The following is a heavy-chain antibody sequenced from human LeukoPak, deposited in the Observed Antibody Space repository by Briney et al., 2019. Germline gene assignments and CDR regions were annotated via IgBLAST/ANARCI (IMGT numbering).Heavy chain of an antibody. CDR3: ARVNFRGSNYNWFDP. Sequence: SVKVSCKTSGGTFLSHTFSWVRQAPGHGLEWIGKITPVIETAKYAQTFQGRVSIYTDKDTTTVYMDLSGLRPDDTAEYYCARVNFRGSNYNWFDPWGQGTRVIVSS. CDR1: GGTFLSHT. CDR2: ITPVIETA. J-gene: IGHJ5*02. V-gene: IGHV1-69*08. D-gene: IGHD3-10*01.